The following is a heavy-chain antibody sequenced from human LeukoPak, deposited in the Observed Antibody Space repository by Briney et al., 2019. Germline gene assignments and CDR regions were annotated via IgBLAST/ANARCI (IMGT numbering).Heavy chain of an antibody. V-gene: IGHV4-39*01. J-gene: IGHJ5*02. CDR3: ARRLPSPRNWFDP. CDR2: IYYSGST. CDR1: GGSISSSSYY. Sequence: PSETLSLTCTVSGGSISSSSYYWGWIRQPPGKGLEWIGSIYYSGSTYYNPSLKSRVTISVDTSKNQFSLKLSSVTAADTAVYYCARRLPSPRNWFDPWGQGTLVTVSS.